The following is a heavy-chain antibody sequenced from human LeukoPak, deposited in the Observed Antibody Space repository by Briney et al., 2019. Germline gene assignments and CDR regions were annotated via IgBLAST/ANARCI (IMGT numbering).Heavy chain of an antibody. CDR2: IYHSGST. Sequence: TSQTLSLTCAVSGGSISSGGYSWSWIRQPPGKGLEWIGYIYHSGSTYYNPSLKSRVTISVDRSKNQFSLKLSSVTAADTAVYYCAIHPTYYYDSSGYRTLYYFDYWGQGTLVTVSS. V-gene: IGHV4-30-2*01. J-gene: IGHJ4*02. D-gene: IGHD3-22*01. CDR1: GGSISSGGYS. CDR3: AIHPTYYYDSSGYRTLYYFDY.